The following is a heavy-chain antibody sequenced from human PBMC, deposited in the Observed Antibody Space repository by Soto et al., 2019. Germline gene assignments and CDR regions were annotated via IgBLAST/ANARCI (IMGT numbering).Heavy chain of an antibody. J-gene: IGHJ4*02. Sequence: GESLKISCAASGFKFSNYAMSWVRRAPGKGLEWVSLISATGGGTYYADSVKGRFTISRDNSHNTLYLQVHSLTAEDTAVYYCAKDRRAGGNSAFYFDFWGQGAQVTVSS. D-gene: IGHD3-16*01. V-gene: IGHV3-23*01. CDR1: GFKFSNYA. CDR3: AKDRRAGGNSAFYFDF. CDR2: ISATGGGT.